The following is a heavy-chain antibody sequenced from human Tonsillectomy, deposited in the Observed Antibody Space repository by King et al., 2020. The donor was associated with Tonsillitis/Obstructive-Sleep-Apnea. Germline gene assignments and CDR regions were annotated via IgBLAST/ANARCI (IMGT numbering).Heavy chain of an antibody. CDR3: ATGPDYYYYYMDV. Sequence: QLVQSGAEVIKPGASVKVSCKASGYTFNSYVVHWVRQAPGQGLEWMGWINAANLNTKYSQKFQGRVTLAWDTSASTAYMQLNRLRSEDTAVYYCATGPDYYYYYMDVWGEGTAVTVSS. CDR1: GYTFNSYV. V-gene: IGHV1-3*01. J-gene: IGHJ6*03. CDR2: INAANLNT.